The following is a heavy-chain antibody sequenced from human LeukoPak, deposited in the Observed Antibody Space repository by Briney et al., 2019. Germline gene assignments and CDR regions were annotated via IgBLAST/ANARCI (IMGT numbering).Heavy chain of an antibody. J-gene: IGHJ6*03. V-gene: IGHV5-51*01. CDR3: ATCSSTSCYEYSYYYMDV. D-gene: IGHD2-2*01. CDR2: IYPGDSDT. CDR1: GYSFTSYW. Sequence: GESLKISCKGSGYSFTSYWIGWVRQMPGKGLEWMGIIYPGDSDTRYSPSFQGQVTISADKSISTACLQWSSLKASDTAMYYCATCSSTSCYEYSYYYMDVWGKGTAVTVSS.